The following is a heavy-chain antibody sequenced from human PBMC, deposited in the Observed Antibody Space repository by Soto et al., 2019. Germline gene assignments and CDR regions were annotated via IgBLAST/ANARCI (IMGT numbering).Heavy chain of an antibody. Sequence: SETLSLTCAVSCGSISSCGYSWTWIRQPPGKGLEWVGHTYHTGTAYYSPSLKSRVTISVDTSKNQFSLKLSSVTAADTAVYYCARRYGGNFYYWGQGTLVTISS. J-gene: IGHJ4*02. D-gene: IGHD1-26*01. CDR1: CGSISSCGYS. CDR3: ARRYGGNFYY. CDR2: TYHTGTA. V-gene: IGHV4-30-2*02.